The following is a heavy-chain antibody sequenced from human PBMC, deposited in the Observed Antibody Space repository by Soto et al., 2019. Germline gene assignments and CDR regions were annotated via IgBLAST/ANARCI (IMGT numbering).Heavy chain of an antibody. J-gene: IGHJ4*02. CDR2: ISGSGGST. D-gene: IGHD3-22*01. Sequence: LRLSCAASGFTFSSYAMSWVRQAPGKGLEWVSAISGSGGSTYYADSVKGRFTISRDNSKNTLYLQMNSLRAEDTAVYYCAKNLPATMIVVDALDYWGQGTLVTVSS. V-gene: IGHV3-23*01. CDR1: GFTFSSYA. CDR3: AKNLPATMIVVDALDY.